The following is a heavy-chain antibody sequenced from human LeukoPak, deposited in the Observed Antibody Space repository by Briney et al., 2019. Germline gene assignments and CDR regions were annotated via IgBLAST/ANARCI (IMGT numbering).Heavy chain of an antibody. CDR3: ARDRRVVPAAIMDY. D-gene: IGHD2-2*01. J-gene: IGHJ4*02. CDR2: ISSSSSYI. CDR1: GFTFSSYS. Sequence: GGSLRLSCAASGFTFSSYSMNWVRQAPGKGLEWVSSISSSSSYIYYADSVKGRFTISRDNAKNSLYLQMNSLRAEDTAVYYCARDRRVVPAAIMDYWGQGTLVTVSS. V-gene: IGHV3-21*01.